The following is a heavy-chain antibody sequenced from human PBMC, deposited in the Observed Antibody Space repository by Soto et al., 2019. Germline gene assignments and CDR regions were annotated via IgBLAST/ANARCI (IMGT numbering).Heavy chain of an antibody. CDR1: GFTFSSYG. CDR3: ARDGAGGSEDYYYYYYGMDV. Sequence: GGSLRLSCAASGFTFSSYGMHWVRQAPGKGLEWVAVIWYDGSNKYYADSVKGRFTISRDNSKNTLYLQMNSLRAEDTAVYYCARDGAGGSEDYYYYYYGMDVWGQGTTVTVSS. J-gene: IGHJ6*02. CDR2: IWYDGSNK. V-gene: IGHV3-33*01. D-gene: IGHD1-26*01.